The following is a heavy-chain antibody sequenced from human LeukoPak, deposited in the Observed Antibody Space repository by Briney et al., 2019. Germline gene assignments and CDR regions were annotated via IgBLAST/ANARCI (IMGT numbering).Heavy chain of an antibody. CDR1: GYSITSGHY. D-gene: IGHD6-13*01. CDR2: IYPGGST. Sequence: SETLSLTCTVSGYSITSGHYWGWIRQPPGRGLEWIGTIYPGGSTYYNPSLKTRVIISVDTSKNQFTLKMTSVSAADSALYFCARVHAAARNFDYWGQGTLVTVSP. J-gene: IGHJ4*02. CDR3: ARVHAAARNFDY. V-gene: IGHV4-38-2*02.